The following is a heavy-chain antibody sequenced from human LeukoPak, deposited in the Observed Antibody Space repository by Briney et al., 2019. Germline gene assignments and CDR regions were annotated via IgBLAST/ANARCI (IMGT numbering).Heavy chain of an antibody. CDR1: GYTFTSYA. J-gene: IGHJ4*02. Sequence: GASVKVSCKASGYTFTSYAIHWVRQAPGQRLEWMGWISAGNGNTKYSQSFQGRVTFISNTSATTAFMELSSLRSEDAAVYYCARVKIAAAGFFDYWGQGTLVTVSS. CDR3: ARVKIAAAGFFDY. CDR2: ISAGNGNT. V-gene: IGHV1-3*01. D-gene: IGHD6-13*01.